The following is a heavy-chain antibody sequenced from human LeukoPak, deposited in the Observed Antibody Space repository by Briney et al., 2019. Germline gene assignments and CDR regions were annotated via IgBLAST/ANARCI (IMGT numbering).Heavy chain of an antibody. CDR2: IYYSGST. V-gene: IGHV4-31*11. J-gene: IGHJ3*02. Sequence: SETLSLTCAVYGGSFSGYYWSWIRQHPGKGLGWIGYIYYSGSTYYNPSLKSRVTISVDTSKNQFSLKLSSVTAADTAVYYCARSPKGEAFDIWGQGTMVTVSS. CDR1: GGSFSGYY. CDR3: ARSPKGEAFDI.